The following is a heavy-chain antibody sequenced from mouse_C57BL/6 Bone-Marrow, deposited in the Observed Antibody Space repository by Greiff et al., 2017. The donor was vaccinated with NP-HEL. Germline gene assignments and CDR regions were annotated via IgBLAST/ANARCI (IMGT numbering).Heavy chain of an antibody. CDR3: ERYEAFDLLAMDY. CDR2: IRNKANGYTT. D-gene: IGHD1-1*01. Sequence: DVKLVESGGGLVQPGGSLSLSCAASGFTFTDYYMSWVRQPPGKALEWLGFIRNKANGYTTEYSASVKGRFTISRDNSQSILYLQMSALRAEDSATYYCERYEAFDLLAMDYWGQGTSVTVSS. CDR1: GFTFTDYY. J-gene: IGHJ4*01. V-gene: IGHV7-3*01.